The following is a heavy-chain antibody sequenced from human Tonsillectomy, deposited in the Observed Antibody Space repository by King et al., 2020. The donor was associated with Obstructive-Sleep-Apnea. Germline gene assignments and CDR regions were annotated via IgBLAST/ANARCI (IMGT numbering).Heavy chain of an antibody. CDR3: ARDGLGGYLDK. CDR1: GFTFSGSW. V-gene: IGHV3-7*03. Sequence: VQLVESGGNLVQPGGSLRLSCAASGFTFSGSWISWVRQAPGRGLEWVANINREGTEKYYVDSVRGRFTISRDKAKNSLYLQMNSLRAEDTAVYYCARDGLGGYLDKWGQGTLLIVSS. D-gene: IGHD3/OR15-3a*01. J-gene: IGHJ4*02. CDR2: INREGTEK.